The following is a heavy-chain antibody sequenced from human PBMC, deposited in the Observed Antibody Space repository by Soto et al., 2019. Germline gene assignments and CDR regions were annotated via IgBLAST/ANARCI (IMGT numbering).Heavy chain of an antibody. V-gene: IGHV4-31*03. CDR1: GGSISSVGYY. J-gene: IGHJ3*02. D-gene: IGHD2-2*01. CDR3: ARFLSGYCSSTSCQDDAFDI. Sequence: SETLSLTCTVSGGSISSVGYYWSWVRQHPGKGLEWIGYIYYSGSTYYNPSLKSRLTISVDTSKNQFSLKLSSVTAADTAMYYCARFLSGYCSSTSCQDDAFDIWGQGTMVTVSS. CDR2: IYYSGST.